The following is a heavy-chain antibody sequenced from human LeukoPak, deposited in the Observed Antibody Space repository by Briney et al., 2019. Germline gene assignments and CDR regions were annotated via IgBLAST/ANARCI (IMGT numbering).Heavy chain of an antibody. J-gene: IGHJ4*02. CDR2: ISSSGSTV. D-gene: IGHD3-22*01. CDR3: ARSNRYYYDSSSAYYWGYFNY. V-gene: IGHV3-48*03. Sequence: GSLRLSCAASGFTFSNYEMNWVRQAPGKGLEWVSYISSSGSTVYSADSVKGRFTISRDNAQNSLYLQMNSLRAEDTAVYFCARSNRYYYDSSSAYYWGYFNYWGQGTLVTVSS. CDR1: GFTFSNYE.